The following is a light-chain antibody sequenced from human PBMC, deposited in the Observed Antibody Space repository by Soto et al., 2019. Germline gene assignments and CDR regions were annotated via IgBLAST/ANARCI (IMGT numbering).Light chain of an antibody. Sequence: QSVLTQPASVSGSPGQSITVSCTGTSSDIGGYNYVSWYQQHPGKAPKLMVYEVTNRPSGVSDRFSGSKSGNTASLTISGLQADDEGYYYCSSYTSRSTLYVFGTGTQVTVL. V-gene: IGLV2-14*01. CDR2: EVT. CDR1: SSDIGGYNY. CDR3: SSYTSRSTLYV. J-gene: IGLJ1*01.